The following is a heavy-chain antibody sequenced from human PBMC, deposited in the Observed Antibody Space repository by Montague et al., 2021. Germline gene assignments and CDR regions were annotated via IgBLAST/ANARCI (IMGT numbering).Heavy chain of an antibody. V-gene: IGHV4-59*01. CDR3: AREWSGFDF. CDR2: IYSSGNT. CDR1: GDSMNTYK. J-gene: IGHJ3*01. Sequence: SETLSLTCTVSGDSMNTYKWNWIRQPQGKGLVWIGYIYSSGNTNYNPSLKSRVTISVDTSRNQFSLEVSSVTAADTAMYYCAREWSGFDFWGHGTMVTVSS. D-gene: IGHD1-26*01.